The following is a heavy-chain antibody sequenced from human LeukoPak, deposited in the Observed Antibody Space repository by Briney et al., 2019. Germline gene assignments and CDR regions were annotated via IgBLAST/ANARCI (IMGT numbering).Heavy chain of an antibody. CDR2: IYGGGKT. CDR1: GFTVSSNY. CDR3: ARDQATMIRNGFDV. J-gene: IGHJ6*02. Sequence: GGSLRLSCAASGFTVSSNYMNWVRQAPGKGLEWVSVIYGGGKTYYADSVKGRFTLSRDDSKNMLFLQMNSLRVEDTAVYYCARDQATMIRNGFDVWGQGTAVTISS. V-gene: IGHV3-53*01. D-gene: IGHD3-10*01.